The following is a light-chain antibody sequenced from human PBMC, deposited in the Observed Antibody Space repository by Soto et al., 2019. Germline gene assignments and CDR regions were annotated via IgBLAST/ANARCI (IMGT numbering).Light chain of an antibody. Sequence: DIQMTQSPSSLSASVGDRVTITCRASQSISSYLNWYQQKPGKAPKHLIYAASSLQSGVPSRFSGSGSGTYFTLTISSLQPEDFATYYCQQSYSTPRTFGQGTKV. CDR1: QSISSY. CDR2: AAS. V-gene: IGKV1-39*01. J-gene: IGKJ1*01. CDR3: QQSYSTPRT.